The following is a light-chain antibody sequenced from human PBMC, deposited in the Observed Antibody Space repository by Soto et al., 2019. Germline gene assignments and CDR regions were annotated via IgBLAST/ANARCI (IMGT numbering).Light chain of an antibody. Sequence: EIVLTQSLGTVSLSPGEGASLSCRASQSVSSNQIAWYQQRPGQTPRLLMYGTSSRAPGIPDRFSGSGSGTGFTLTIRRLEPEDFAVYYCQHYDNTPTFGGGTKVEI. CDR2: GTS. CDR1: QSVSSNQ. CDR3: QHYDNTPT. J-gene: IGKJ4*01. V-gene: IGKV3-20*01.